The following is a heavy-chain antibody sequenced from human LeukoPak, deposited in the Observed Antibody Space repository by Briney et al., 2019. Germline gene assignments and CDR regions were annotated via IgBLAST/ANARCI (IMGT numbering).Heavy chain of an antibody. CDR2: INPNGGGT. CDR1: GYTFTGYY. D-gene: IGHD1-26*01. J-gene: IGHJ4*02. V-gene: IGHV1-2*06. Sequence: GASVKVSCKASGYTFTGYYMHWVRQAPGQGLEWMGRINPNGGGTNYAQKFQGRVTMTTDTSTSTAYMELRSLRSDDTAVYYCATDLISSGSYTACDYWGQGTLVTVSS. CDR3: ATDLISSGSYTACDY.